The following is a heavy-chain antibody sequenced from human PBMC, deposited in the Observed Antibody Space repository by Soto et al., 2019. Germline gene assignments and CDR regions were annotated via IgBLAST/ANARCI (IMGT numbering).Heavy chain of an antibody. D-gene: IGHD3-3*01. V-gene: IGHV4-4*07. CDR3: ARGKTDYDFWSGYSPNWFDP. J-gene: IGHJ5*02. CDR1: CGSISSYC. CDR2: IYTRGST. Sequence: SETLSLTCTVSCGSISSYCWSWIRQPAGKGLEWIGRIYTRGSTNYNPSLKIRVTMSVDTSKNQFSLKLSSVTAADTAVYYCARGKTDYDFWSGYSPNWFDPWGQGTLVTVSS.